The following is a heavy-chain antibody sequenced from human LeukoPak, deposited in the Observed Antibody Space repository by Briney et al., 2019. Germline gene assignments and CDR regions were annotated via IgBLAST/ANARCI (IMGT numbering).Heavy chain of an antibody. CDR1: GGSISSGGYS. V-gene: IGHV4-30-2*01. Sequence: SQTLSLTCAVSGGSISSGGYSWSWIRQPPGKGLEWIVYIYHSGSTYYNPSLKSRVTISIGRPKTQFSLNLSSVTAADTAVYYCARGSTMVRGVNNWFDPWGQGTLVTVSS. D-gene: IGHD3-10*01. CDR3: ARGSTMVRGVNNWFDP. J-gene: IGHJ5*02. CDR2: IYHSGST.